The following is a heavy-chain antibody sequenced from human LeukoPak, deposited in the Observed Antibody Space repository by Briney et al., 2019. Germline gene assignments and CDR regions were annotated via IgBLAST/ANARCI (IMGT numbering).Heavy chain of an antibody. V-gene: IGHV1-69*05. J-gene: IGHJ3*02. Sequence: GASVKVSCKASGGTFSSYAISWVRQAPGQGLEWMGGIIPIFGTANYAQKLQGRVTMTTDTPTNTAYMELRSLTSDDTAVYYCARADILTGRDAFDIWGQGTMVTVSS. CDR3: ARADILTGRDAFDI. D-gene: IGHD3-9*01. CDR1: GGTFSSYA. CDR2: IIPIFGTA.